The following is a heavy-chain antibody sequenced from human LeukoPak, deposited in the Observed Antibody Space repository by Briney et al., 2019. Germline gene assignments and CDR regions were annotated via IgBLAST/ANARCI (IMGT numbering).Heavy chain of an antibody. CDR2: ISASGHAT. D-gene: IGHD1-26*01. CDR3: AKWPEGATPKFHH. V-gene: IGHV3-23*01. Sequence: GGSLRLSCAASGFTFSSYAMSWVRQAPGKGLDAPEKGLEWVSTISASGHATYYPDSVRGQFTISRDNSKSTLHLQMDSLRAEDSALYYCAKWPEGATPKFHHWGQGTLVTVSS. CDR1: GFTFSSYA. J-gene: IGHJ4*02.